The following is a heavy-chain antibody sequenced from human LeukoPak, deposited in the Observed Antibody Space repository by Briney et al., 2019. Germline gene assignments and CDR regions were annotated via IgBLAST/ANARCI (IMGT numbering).Heavy chain of an antibody. CDR3: ARLILWQQGWFDP. D-gene: IGHD3-10*01. CDR2: IYYSRNT. CDR1: GGSISSSSYY. Sequence: SETLTLTCTVSGGSISSSSYYWGWIRQSPGKGLNWIGSIYYSRNTYYNPSLKRRVTISLDTSKNQFSLKMRSVTAGDTAVYYCARLILWQQGWFDPWGQGTLVTVSS. V-gene: IGHV4-39*01. J-gene: IGHJ5*02.